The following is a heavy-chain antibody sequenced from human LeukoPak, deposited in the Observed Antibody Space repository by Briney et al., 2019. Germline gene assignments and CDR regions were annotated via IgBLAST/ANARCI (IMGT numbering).Heavy chain of an antibody. CDR3: ARGVPLGYCTYGVCYPPYYFDY. V-gene: IGHV1-8*03. CDR1: GYTFISYN. Sequence: ASVRVSCKASGYTFISYNIDWLRQATGQGLEWMGWVNPRSGDAGYLQKFQGRLTITRDSSIDTAYMDLSGLNSEDTAVYYCARGVPLGYCTYGVCYPPYYFDYWGQGTLVTASS. CDR2: VNPRSGDA. D-gene: IGHD2-8*01. J-gene: IGHJ4*02.